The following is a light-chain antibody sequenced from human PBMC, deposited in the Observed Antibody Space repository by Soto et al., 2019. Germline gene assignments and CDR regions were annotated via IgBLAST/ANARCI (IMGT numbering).Light chain of an antibody. Sequence: QSALTQPASVSGSPGQSITISCSGTSSDVGGYNYVSWYQQHPGKAPKLMMYEVSNRPSGVSNRFSGSKSDNTASLTISGLQAEDEGDYYCSSSTSSSTLIFGGGTKLTVL. CDR1: SSDVGGYNY. CDR3: SSSTSSSTLI. J-gene: IGLJ2*01. CDR2: EVS. V-gene: IGLV2-14*01.